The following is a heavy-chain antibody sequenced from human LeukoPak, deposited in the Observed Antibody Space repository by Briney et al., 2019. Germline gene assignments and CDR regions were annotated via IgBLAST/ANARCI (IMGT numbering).Heavy chain of an antibody. CDR3: ARAMDV. V-gene: IGHV3-7*03. CDR2: IKQDGSEK. J-gene: IGHJ6*02. Sequence: GGSLRLSCAASGFTFSNYWMTWVRQAPGKGLEWVANIKQDGSEKHYVDSVKGRFTISRDNAKNSLYLQMSSLGAEDTAVYYCARAMDVWGQGTTVTVSS. CDR1: GFTFSNYW.